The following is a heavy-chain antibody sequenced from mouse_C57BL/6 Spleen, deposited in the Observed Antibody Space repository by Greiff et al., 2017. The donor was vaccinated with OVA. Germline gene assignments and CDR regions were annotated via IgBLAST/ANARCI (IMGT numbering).Heavy chain of an antibody. D-gene: IGHD1-1*01. Sequence: LQQSDAELVKPGASVKISCKVSGYTFTDHTIHWMKQRPEQGLEWIGYIYPRDGSTKYNEKFKGKATLTADKSSSTAYMQLNSLTSEDSAVYFCARSEYYGSSYVQAWFDYWGQGTLVTVSA. J-gene: IGHJ3*01. CDR2: IYPRDGST. CDR1: GYTFTDHT. V-gene: IGHV1-78*01. CDR3: ARSEYYGSSYVQAWFDY.